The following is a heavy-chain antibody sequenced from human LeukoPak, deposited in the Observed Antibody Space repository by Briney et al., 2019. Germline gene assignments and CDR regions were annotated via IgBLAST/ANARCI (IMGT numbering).Heavy chain of an antibody. D-gene: IGHD3-22*01. J-gene: IGHJ4*02. V-gene: IGHV4-34*01. CDR2: INHSGSA. CDR3: ASFRTILPYYYDSSGSDY. CDR1: GGSFSVYY. Sequence: SETLSLTCAVYGGSFSVYYWSWIRQPPGKGLEWIGEINHSGSANYNPSLKSRVTISVDTSKNQFSLKLSSVTAADTAVYYCASFRTILPYYYDSSGSDYWGQGTLVTVSS.